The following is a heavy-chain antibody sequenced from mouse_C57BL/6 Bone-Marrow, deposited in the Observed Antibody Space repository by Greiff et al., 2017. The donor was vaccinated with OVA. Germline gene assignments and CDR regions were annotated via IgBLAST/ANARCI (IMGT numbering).Heavy chain of an antibody. J-gene: IGHJ4*01. CDR1: GYTFTDYY. D-gene: IGHD1-1*01. CDR3: ARRDYYGSSFYAMDY. CDR2: INPYNGGT. Sequence: VQLQQSGPVLVKPGASVKMSCKASGYTFTDYYMNWVKQSHGKSLEWIGVINPYNGGTSYNQKFKGKATLTVDKSSSTAYMELNSLTSEDSAVYYGARRDYYGSSFYAMDYRGQGTSVTVSS. V-gene: IGHV1-19*01.